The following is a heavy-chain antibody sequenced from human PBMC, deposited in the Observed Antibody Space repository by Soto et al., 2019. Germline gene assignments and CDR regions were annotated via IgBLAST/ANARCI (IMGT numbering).Heavy chain of an antibody. CDR3: ARVVTTGCVVYAFDI. D-gene: IGHD3-22*01. V-gene: IGHV3-21*01. CDR1: GFTFSSYS. J-gene: IGHJ3*02. Sequence: PGGSLRLSCAASGFTFSSYSMNWVRQAPGKGLEWVSSISSSSSYIYYADSVKGRFTISRDNAKNSLYLQMNSLRAEDTAVYYCARVVTTGCVVYAFDIWGQGTMVTVSS. CDR2: ISSSSSYI.